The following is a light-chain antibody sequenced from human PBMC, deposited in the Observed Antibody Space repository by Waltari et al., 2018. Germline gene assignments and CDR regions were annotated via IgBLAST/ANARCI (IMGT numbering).Light chain of an antibody. CDR2: EVT. CDR1: NSDVGGYNY. Sequence: QSALTQPASVSGSPGQSITISCTGTNSDVGGYNYVSWYQRRPGKAPQLLVSEVTNRPSGVSNRFSGSKSDNTASRTISGLLSEDEADYYCSSYTNSSTYVFGTGTKVTVL. J-gene: IGLJ1*01. CDR3: SSYTNSSTYV. V-gene: IGLV2-14*01.